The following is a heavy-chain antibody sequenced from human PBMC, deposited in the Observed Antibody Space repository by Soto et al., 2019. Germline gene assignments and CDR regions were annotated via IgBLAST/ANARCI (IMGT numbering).Heavy chain of an antibody. Sequence: QVQLVQSGAEVKKPGASVKVSCKASGYTFTSYGISWVRQAPGQGLEWMGWINVYNGNTNYAQKLQGRVTMTTDTTTSTAFMDLRSLSSDDTAVYFCARDTSRGEYDYWGQRPLVTVSS. D-gene: IGHD3-10*01. CDR1: GYTFTSYG. CDR3: ARDTSRGEYDY. J-gene: IGHJ4*02. CDR2: INVYNGNT. V-gene: IGHV1-18*01.